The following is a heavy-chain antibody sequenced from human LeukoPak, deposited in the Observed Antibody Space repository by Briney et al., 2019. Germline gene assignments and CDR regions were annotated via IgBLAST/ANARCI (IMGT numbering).Heavy chain of an antibody. CDR2: IGGGGVDR. Sequence: GGSLRLSCVASGFTFSEFAMNWVRRVPGKGPEWVSHIGGGGVDREYEESVKGRFTVSRDNSRNSLYLQMNSLRGEDTAIYYCAKDSIERNGVYDAFDVWGQGTKVTVAS. CDR3: AKDSIERNGVYDAFDV. V-gene: IGHV3-23*01. J-gene: IGHJ3*01. D-gene: IGHD2-8*01. CDR1: GFTFSEFA.